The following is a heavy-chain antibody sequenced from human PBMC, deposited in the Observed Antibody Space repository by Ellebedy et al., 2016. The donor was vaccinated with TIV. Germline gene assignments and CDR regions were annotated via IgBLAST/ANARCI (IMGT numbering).Heavy chain of an antibody. J-gene: IGHJ4*02. CDR1: GYIFTGSW. CDR2: IFPSDSET. CDR3: ARQASCFDFDY. V-gene: IGHV5-51*01. Sequence: GESLKISCEASGYIFTGSWIGWVRQVPGKGLEWMGMIFPSDSETIYSPSFQGQVTMSADKSITTAYLQWGSLKASDSGIYFCARQASCFDFDYWGQGTLVTVSS. D-gene: IGHD2-21*01.